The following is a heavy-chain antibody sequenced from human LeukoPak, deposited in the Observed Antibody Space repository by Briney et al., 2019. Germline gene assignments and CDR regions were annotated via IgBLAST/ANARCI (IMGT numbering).Heavy chain of an antibody. Sequence: ATVKVSCKASGYTFTSYCMHWVRQAPGQGLEWMGIINPSGGSTSYAQKFQGRVTMTRDTSTSAVYMELSSLRSEDTAVYYCARDMYSYTTYYFDYWGQGTLVTVSS. J-gene: IGHJ4*02. CDR2: INPSGGST. CDR3: ARDMYSYTTYYFDY. CDR1: GYTFTSYC. V-gene: IGHV1-46*01. D-gene: IGHD5-18*01.